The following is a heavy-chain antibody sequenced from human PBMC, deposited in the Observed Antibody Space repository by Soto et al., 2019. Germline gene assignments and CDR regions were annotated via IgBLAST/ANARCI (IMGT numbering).Heavy chain of an antibody. D-gene: IGHD3-22*01. CDR3: ARDSSGYYWFDP. Sequence: SETLSLTCGVSGFSISSVYFWDWIRQPPGKGPEWLGSIYHSGTTYYNPSVKGRVTISVDTSKNQFSLKMSSVAAADTAVYYCARDSSGYYWFDPWGQGTLVTVSS. J-gene: IGHJ5*02. CDR1: GFSISSVYF. CDR2: IYHSGTT. V-gene: IGHV4-38-2*02.